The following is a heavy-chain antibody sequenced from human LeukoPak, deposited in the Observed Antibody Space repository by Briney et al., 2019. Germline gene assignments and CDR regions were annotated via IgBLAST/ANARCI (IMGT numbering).Heavy chain of an antibody. CDR1: GYTFTSYD. D-gene: IGHD1-26*01. CDR2: MNPNSGNT. CDR3: AREDSRILAFDI. V-gene: IGHV1-8*01. Sequence: GASVKVSCKASGYTFTSYDINWVRQATGQGLEWMGWMNPNSGNTGYAQKLQGRVTMTTDTSTSTAYMELRSLRSDDTAVYYCAREDSRILAFDIWGQGTMVTVSS. J-gene: IGHJ3*02.